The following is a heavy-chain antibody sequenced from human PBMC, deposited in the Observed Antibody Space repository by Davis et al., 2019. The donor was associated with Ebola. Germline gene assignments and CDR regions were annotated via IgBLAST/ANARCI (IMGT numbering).Heavy chain of an antibody. Sequence: HSQTLSLTCAISGDSVSSNSAAWNWIRQSPSRGLEWLGRTYYRFKWYNDYAVSVKSRITINPDTSKNQFSLQLNSVTPEDTAVYYCASSSSYYYYFDYWGQGTLVTVSS. D-gene: IGHD6-6*01. CDR3: ASSSSYYYYFDY. J-gene: IGHJ4*02. CDR1: GDSVSSNSAA. V-gene: IGHV6-1*01. CDR2: TYYRFKWYN.